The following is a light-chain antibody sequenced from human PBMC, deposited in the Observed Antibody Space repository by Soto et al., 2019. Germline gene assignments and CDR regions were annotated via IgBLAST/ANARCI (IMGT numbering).Light chain of an antibody. V-gene: IGKV3-20*01. Sequence: LTQSPGILPLFPGDRATLSCRASQTVRNTYLAWYQQKPGQAPRLLIYDASSRATGIPDRFSGGGSGTDFTLTISRLQHEDFAVYDCQQFSSYPLTFCGGTKVDIK. J-gene: IGKJ4*01. CDR3: QQFSSYPLT. CDR1: QTVRNTY. CDR2: DAS.